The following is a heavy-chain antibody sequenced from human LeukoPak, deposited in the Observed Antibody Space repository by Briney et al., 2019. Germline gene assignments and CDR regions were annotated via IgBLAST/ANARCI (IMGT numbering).Heavy chain of an antibody. CDR3: ARVRRWLQLGLDY. CDR2: IWHDGSNK. CDR1: GFTFSTYG. V-gene: IGHV3-30*02. D-gene: IGHD5-24*01. J-gene: IGHJ4*02. Sequence: GGSLRLSCASSGFTFSTYGMHWVRQAPGKGLEWVALIWHDGSNKYYGDSVKGRFTISRDNSKNTLYLQMNSLRAEDTAVYYCARVRRWLQLGLDYWGQGTLVTVSS.